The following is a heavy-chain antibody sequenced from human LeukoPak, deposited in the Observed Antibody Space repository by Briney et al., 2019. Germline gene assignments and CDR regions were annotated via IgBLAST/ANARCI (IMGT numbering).Heavy chain of an antibody. Sequence: ASVKVSCKASGYTFTGYYMHWVRQAPGQGLEWMGQINPNSGDTNYAQKFQGRVTMTRDTSISTAYMELNSLRFDDMAVYYCASLIIGTDYWGQGTLVTVSS. J-gene: IGHJ4*02. CDR3: ASLIIGTDY. D-gene: IGHD1-20*01. CDR1: GYTFTGYY. V-gene: IGHV1-2*06. CDR2: INPNSGDT.